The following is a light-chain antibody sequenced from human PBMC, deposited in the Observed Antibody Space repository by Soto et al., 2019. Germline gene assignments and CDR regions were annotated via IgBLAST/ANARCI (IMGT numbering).Light chain of an antibody. Sequence: EIVLTQSPGTLSLSPGERATLSCRASQSVSSSYLAWYQQKPGQAPRLLIYAASNRATGIPARFSGSGSGTDFTLTISCLEPEDFAVYYCQQYNNWPLWTFGQG. J-gene: IGKJ1*01. V-gene: IGKV3-20*01. CDR2: AAS. CDR3: QQYNNWPLWT. CDR1: QSVSSSY.